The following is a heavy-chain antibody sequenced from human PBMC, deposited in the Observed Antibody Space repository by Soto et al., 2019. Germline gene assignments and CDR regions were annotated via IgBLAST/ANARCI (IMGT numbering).Heavy chain of an antibody. CDR3: AMFFGSGFDY. CDR1: GFTFSTDS. J-gene: IGHJ4*02. Sequence: EVQLVESGGGLVQPGGSLRLSCVASGFTFSTDSMNWVRQAPGKGLEWVAHISTSGATRYYADSVKGRFTISRDNAKTSLYLQMDSLRNEYTAVYYCAMFFGSGFDYWGQGTLVTVSS. CDR2: ISTSGATR. D-gene: IGHD6-19*01. V-gene: IGHV3-48*02.